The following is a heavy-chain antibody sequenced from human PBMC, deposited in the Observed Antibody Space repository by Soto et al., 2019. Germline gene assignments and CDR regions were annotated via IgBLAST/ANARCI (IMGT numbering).Heavy chain of an antibody. Sequence: QVQLVQSGAEVKNSGASVKVSCKASGYNFTIHGFSWVRQAPGQGLEWMGWISASNGNTNYAQKLQDRVTMTTDTSTVKAYMELRSLRSDDTATYYCASASVRYGRDGVGYQGYYYFGMYVWGRGTTVTV. D-gene: IGHD2-15*01. CDR3: ASASVRYGRDGVGYQGYYYFGMYV. CDR2: ISASNGNT. V-gene: IGHV1-18*01. J-gene: IGHJ6*02. CDR1: GYNFTIHG.